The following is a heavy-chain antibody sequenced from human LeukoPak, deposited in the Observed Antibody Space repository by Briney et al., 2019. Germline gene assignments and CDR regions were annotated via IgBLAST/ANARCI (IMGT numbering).Heavy chain of an antibody. Sequence: GGSLRLSCAASGFTVSSNFMSWVRQAPGKGLEWVSIIYSGGNTYYADSVKGRFTISRDNSKNTLYLQMNSLRAEDTAVYYCARDYYESAQNPNDAFDIWGQGTLVTVSS. CDR1: GFTVSSNF. CDR3: ARDYYESAQNPNDAFDI. J-gene: IGHJ3*02. D-gene: IGHD3-22*01. V-gene: IGHV3-53*01. CDR2: IYSGGNT.